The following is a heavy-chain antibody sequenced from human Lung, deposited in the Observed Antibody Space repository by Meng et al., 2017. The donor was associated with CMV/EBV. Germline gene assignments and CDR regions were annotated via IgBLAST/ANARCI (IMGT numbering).Heavy chain of an antibody. CDR1: GFTFSKSW. CDR3: ATETFHDFGSGYVPFDY. D-gene: IGHD3-3*01. J-gene: IGHJ4*01. Sequence: ESLKISCAASGFTFSKSWIHWVRQAPGKGLVWVSRINDDGSSTTYADSVKGRFTVSRDNAKDTLYLQMSSLRAEDTAVYYCATETFHDFGSGYVPFDYWGHGTLVTVSS. V-gene: IGHV3-74*01. CDR2: INDDGSST.